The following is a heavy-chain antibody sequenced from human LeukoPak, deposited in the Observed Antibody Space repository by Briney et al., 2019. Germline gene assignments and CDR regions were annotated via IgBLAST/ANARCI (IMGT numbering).Heavy chain of an antibody. J-gene: IGHJ6*02. V-gene: IGHV3-30-3*01. CDR2: ISYDGGNK. D-gene: IGHD4-17*01. Sequence: PGRSLRLSCAASGFTFSSYAMHWVRQAPGKGLEWVAVISYDGGNKYYADSVKGRFTISRDNYKNTLYLQMNSLRAEDTAVYYCARDLGYGDTYGMDVWGQGTTVTVSS. CDR3: ARDLGYGDTYGMDV. CDR1: GFTFSSYA.